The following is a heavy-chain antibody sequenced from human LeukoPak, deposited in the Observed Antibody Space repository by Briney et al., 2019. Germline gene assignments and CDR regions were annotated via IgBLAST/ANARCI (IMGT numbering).Heavy chain of an antibody. J-gene: IGHJ4*02. V-gene: IGHV4-31*03. CDR2: IYYGGST. D-gene: IGHD2-15*01. CDR3: AREGPYCSGGSCYIDY. CDR1: GGSISSGGYY. Sequence: SQTLSLTCTVSGGSISSGGYYWSWIRQHPGKGLEWIGYIYYGGSTYYNPSLKRRVTISVDTSKNQFSLKLSYVTAADTAVYYCAREGPYCSGGSCYIDYWGQGTLVTVSS.